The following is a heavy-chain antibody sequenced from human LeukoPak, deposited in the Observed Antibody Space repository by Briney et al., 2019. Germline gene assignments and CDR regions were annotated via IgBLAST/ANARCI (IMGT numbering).Heavy chain of an antibody. CDR3: ARTPTLSGWLDY. V-gene: IGHV5-51*01. CDR1: AYSFTTYW. CDR2: IYPGDSDT. Sequence: GESLKISCKGSAYSFTTYWVAWVRQMPGKGLEWMGIIYPGDSDTRYSPSFQGQVTISADKSISTAYLQWSSLKASDTAMYYCARTPTLSGWLDYWGQGTLVTVSS. J-gene: IGHJ4*02. D-gene: IGHD6-19*01.